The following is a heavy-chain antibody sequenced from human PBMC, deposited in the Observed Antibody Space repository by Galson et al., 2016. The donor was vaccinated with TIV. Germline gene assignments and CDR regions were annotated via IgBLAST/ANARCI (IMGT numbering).Heavy chain of an antibody. J-gene: IGHJ4*02. CDR1: GNSLNELV. V-gene: IGHV1-24*01. CDR3: ATVAWFPGLSLDN. D-gene: IGHD3-16*02. Sequence: SVKVSCKVSGNSLNELVIHWVRQAPGKGLEWMGGFDPEVQKTIYAQKMQGSVTMTADTSTDTAYMELGSLRLEDTAVYYCATVAWFPGLSLDNWGQGTLVIVSS. CDR2: FDPEVQKT.